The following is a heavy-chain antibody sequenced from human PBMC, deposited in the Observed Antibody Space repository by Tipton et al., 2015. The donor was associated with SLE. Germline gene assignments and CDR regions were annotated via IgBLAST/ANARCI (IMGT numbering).Heavy chain of an antibody. CDR1: GASISSGSYY. V-gene: IGHV4-61*09. CDR3: ARESDYSNSFDS. Sequence: TLSLTCTVSGASISSGSYYCSWIRQPAGKGLEWIGHIYTSGSATYNPSLISRVAMSVDTSKNQFSLELSSVTAADAAMYYCARESDYSNSFDSWGQGTPVNVSS. CDR2: IYTSGSA. D-gene: IGHD4-11*01. J-gene: IGHJ4*02.